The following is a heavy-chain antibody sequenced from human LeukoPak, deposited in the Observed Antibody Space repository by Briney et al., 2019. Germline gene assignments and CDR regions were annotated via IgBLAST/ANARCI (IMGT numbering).Heavy chain of an antibody. V-gene: IGHV4-39*01. CDR3: ARLLIYCSSTSCHFDY. J-gene: IGHJ4*02. D-gene: IGHD2-2*01. CDR2: IYYSGIT. CDR1: GGSISSSNYY. Sequence: PSETLSLTCTVSGGSISSSNYYWGWIRQPPGKGLEWIGSIYYSGITYYNPPLKSRVTISVDTSNNQFSLKLSSVTAADTAMYYCARLLIYCSSTSCHFDYWGQGTLVTVSS.